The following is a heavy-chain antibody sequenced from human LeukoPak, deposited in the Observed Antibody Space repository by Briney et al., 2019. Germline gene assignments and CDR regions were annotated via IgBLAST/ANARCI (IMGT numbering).Heavy chain of an antibody. D-gene: IGHD1-26*01. V-gene: IGHV3-48*01. J-gene: IGHJ3*02. CDR2: ISSSSRII. CDR3: ARDPTSSWETAFDI. Sequence: PGGSLRLSCVASGFTFNTYAMNWVRQAPGKGLEWVSYISSSSRIIYYADSVRGRFTFSRDNAKNSLYLQMNSLRAEDTAVYYCARDPTSSWETAFDIWGQGTMVTVSS. CDR1: GFTFNTYA.